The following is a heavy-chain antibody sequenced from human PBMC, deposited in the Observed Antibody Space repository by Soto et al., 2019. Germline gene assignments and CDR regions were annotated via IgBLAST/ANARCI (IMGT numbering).Heavy chain of an antibody. D-gene: IGHD7-27*01. J-gene: IGHJ2*01. CDR2: IYSGGST. V-gene: IGHV3-53*01. CDR1: GFTVSSNY. Sequence: GESLKISCAASGFTVSSNYMSWVRQAPGKGLEWVSVIYSGGSTYYADSVKGRFTISRDNSKNTLYLQMNSLRAEDTAVYYCARAQTGAPDWYFDLWGRGTLVTVSS. CDR3: ARAQTGAPDWYFDL.